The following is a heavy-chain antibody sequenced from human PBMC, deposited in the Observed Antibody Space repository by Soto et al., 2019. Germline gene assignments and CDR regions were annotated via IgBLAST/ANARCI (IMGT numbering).Heavy chain of an antibody. J-gene: IGHJ6*02. Sequence: QVQLVQSGAEVKKPGSSVKVSCKASGGTFSSYAISWVRQAPGQGLEWMGGIIPIFGTANYAQKFQGRVTITADESTSTSYRELSSVRSEDTAVYYCARDGREQRQVRGGPVVDVWGQGTTVTVSS. CDR2: IIPIFGTA. V-gene: IGHV1-69*12. D-gene: IGHD6-13*01. CDR3: ARDGREQRQVRGGPVVDV. CDR1: GGTFSSYA.